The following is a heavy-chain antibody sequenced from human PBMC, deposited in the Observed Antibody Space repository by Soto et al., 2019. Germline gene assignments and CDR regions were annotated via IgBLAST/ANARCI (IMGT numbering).Heavy chain of an antibody. V-gene: IGHV1-46*01. CDR3: ARDREPGYSSGWYYY. CDR2: INPSGGST. J-gene: IGHJ4*02. Sequence: VKVSCKASGYTFTSYYMHWVRQAPGQGLEWMGIINPSGGSTSYAQKFQGRVTMTRDTSTSTVYMELSSLRSEDTAVYYCARDREPGYSSGWYYYWGQGTLVTVSS. CDR1: GYTFTSYY. D-gene: IGHD6-19*01.